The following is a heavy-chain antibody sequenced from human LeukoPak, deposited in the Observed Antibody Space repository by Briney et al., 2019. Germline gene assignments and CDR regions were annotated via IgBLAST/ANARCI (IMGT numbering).Heavy chain of an antibody. D-gene: IGHD4-11*01. Sequence: GGPLRLFCSASGFTSSYYPMHWFRQTPGKGLEYVSAISKNGDGTYYADSVKGRLTISRDNSKNTLYLQMSSLRTEDAAVFYCVPVVSNYYLNWGQGTLVIVSS. CDR2: ISKNGDGT. V-gene: IGHV3-64D*06. CDR1: GFTSSYYP. J-gene: IGHJ4*02. CDR3: VPVVSNYYLN.